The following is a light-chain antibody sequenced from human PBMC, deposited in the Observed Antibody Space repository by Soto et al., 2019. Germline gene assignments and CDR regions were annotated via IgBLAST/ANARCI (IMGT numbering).Light chain of an antibody. CDR2: GAS. J-gene: IGKJ1*01. CDR1: QSVSSSY. V-gene: IGKV3-20*01. Sequence: EIVLTQSPGTLSLSPGERATLSCRASQSVSSSYLAWYQQKPGQAPRLLIYGASSRATGIPDRFSGSVSGTDFTLTISRLEPADFAVYYCQQYGSTPPWTFGQGTKVEIK. CDR3: QQYGSTPPWT.